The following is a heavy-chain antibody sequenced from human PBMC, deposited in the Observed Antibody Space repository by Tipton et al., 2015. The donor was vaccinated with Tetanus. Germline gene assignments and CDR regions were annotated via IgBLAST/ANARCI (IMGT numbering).Heavy chain of an antibody. Sequence: SLRLSCAASGFTFSGSAMHWVRQASGKGLEWVGRIRSEANSYATSYAASVKGRFTISRDDSTNTASLQMNSLKTEDTAVYYCTRHLSRPPVTTGNYYYGLDVWGQGTTFTVSS. D-gene: IGHD4-17*01. CDR3: TRHLSRPPVTTGNYYYGLDV. CDR1: GFTFSGSA. J-gene: IGHJ6*02. CDR2: IRSEANSYAT. V-gene: IGHV3-73*01.